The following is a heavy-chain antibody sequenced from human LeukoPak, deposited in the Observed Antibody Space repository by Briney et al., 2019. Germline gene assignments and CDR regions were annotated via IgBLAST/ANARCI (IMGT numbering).Heavy chain of an antibody. CDR3: ARDLSPLIPTGTMVRGVIITGIGY. Sequence: PGGSLRLSCAASGFTFSSYAMHWVRQAPGKGLEWVAVISYDGSNKYYADSVKGRFTISRDNSKNTLYLQMNSLRAEDTAVYYCARDLSPLIPTGTMVRGVIITGIGYWGQGTLVTVSS. CDR1: GFTFSSYA. J-gene: IGHJ4*02. CDR2: ISYDGSNK. V-gene: IGHV3-30*04. D-gene: IGHD3-10*01.